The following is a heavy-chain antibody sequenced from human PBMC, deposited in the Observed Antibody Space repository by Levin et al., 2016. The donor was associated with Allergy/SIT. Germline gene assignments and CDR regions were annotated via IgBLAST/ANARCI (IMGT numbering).Heavy chain of an antibody. D-gene: IGHD2-2*01. CDR2: IFYTGTT. CDR3: ARVESDWDCSSTSCKQRYGLDV. J-gene: IGHJ6*02. V-gene: IGHV4-39*01. CDR1: GGSISSRTYY. Sequence: SETLSLTCTVSGGSISSRTYYWGWIRQPPGKGLEWIGSIFYTGTTYYNPSLKSRVTISVDTSKNQFSLKLTSVTSADTAVYYCARVESDWDCSSTSCKQRYGLDVWGQGTTVTVSS.